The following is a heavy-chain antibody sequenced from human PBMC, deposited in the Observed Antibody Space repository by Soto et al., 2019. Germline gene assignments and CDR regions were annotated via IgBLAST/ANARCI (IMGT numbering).Heavy chain of an antibody. V-gene: IGHV4-31*03. CDR1: GGSISSGGYY. CDR2: IYYSGST. CDR3: AREGGIVGATAADY. J-gene: IGHJ4*02. D-gene: IGHD1-26*01. Sequence: QVQLQESGPGRVKPSQTLSLTCTVSGGSISSGGYYWSWIRQHPGKGLEWIGYIYYSGSTYYNPSLKSRVTISVDTSKNKFSLKLSSVTAADTAVYYCAREGGIVGATAADYWGQGTLVTVSS.